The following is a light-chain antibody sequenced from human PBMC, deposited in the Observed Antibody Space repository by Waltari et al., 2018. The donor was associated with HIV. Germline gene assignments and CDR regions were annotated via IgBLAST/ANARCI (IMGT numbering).Light chain of an antibody. CDR2: STN. V-gene: IGLV1-44*01. CDR3: STWDDSLNEWV. CDR1: SSNIGDNP. Sequence: QSVLTPPPSASGTPGQRVTISCSGRSSNIGDNPVNWYLQVPVTAPQVLIYSTNQRPSGVPDRFSGSKSGTSVSLAISGLQSEDEADYYCSTWDDSLNEWVFGGGTKLTVL. J-gene: IGLJ2*01.